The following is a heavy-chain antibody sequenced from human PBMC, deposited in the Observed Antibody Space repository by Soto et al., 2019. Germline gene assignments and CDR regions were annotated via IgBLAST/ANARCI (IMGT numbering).Heavy chain of an antibody. V-gene: IGHV3-66*01. D-gene: IGHD3-10*01. Sequence: EVQLVESGGGLVRPGGSLRLSCAASGFTVSSNYMSWVREAPGKGLEWVAVIYSGGSTYYADSVKGRFTISRDNSKNTRYLQMNSLRDDDTAVYYCAREGYLGFSAVPYTWNFDLRGPGTLVTVSS. CDR3: AREGYLGFSAVPYTWNFDL. CDR1: GFTVSSNY. J-gene: IGHJ2*01. CDR2: IYSGGST.